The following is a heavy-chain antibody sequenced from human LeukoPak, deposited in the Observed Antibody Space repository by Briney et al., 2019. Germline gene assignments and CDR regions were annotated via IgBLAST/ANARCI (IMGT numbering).Heavy chain of an antibody. D-gene: IGHD3-10*01. J-gene: IGHJ4*02. V-gene: IGHV4-31*03. CDR1: SGSISSSGYY. Sequence: PSETLSLTCTVSSGSISSSGYYCSWIRQHPGKGLEWIGCIYYSGSTYYNPSLKSRVTISVDTSKNQFSLSLSSVTAADTAVYHCARNADMYYYVDNWGQGTLVTVSS. CDR3: ARNADMYYYVDN. CDR2: IYYSGST.